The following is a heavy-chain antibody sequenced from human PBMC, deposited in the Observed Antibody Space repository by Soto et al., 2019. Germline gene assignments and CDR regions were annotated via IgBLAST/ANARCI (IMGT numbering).Heavy chain of an antibody. CDR2: IHPNSGGT. V-gene: IGHV1-2*02. CDR1: GYRFTDYY. Sequence: ASVKVSCKASGYRFTDYYVHWVRQSPGQGLEWMGWIHPNSGGTKFPQKFQGRVIVTRDTSISTAYMDLSRLTPDDTAVYYCARAGLTSLELATMYWGQGTLVTVSS. CDR3: ARAGLTSLELATMY. D-gene: IGHD5-12*01. J-gene: IGHJ4*02.